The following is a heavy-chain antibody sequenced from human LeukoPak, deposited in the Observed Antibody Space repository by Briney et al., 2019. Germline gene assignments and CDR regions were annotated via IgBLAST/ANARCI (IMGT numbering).Heavy chain of an antibody. CDR2: IYPNSGGT. D-gene: IGHD4-23*01. V-gene: IGHV1-2*06. J-gene: IGHJ4*02. CDR1: GFTFTGYY. Sequence: ASVKVSCKASGFTFTGYYMHWVRQAPGQGLEWMGRIYPNSGGTNYAQKFQGRVTMTRDTSISTAYMELSSLTSDDTAVYYCARAFYGGNSAVGYWGQGTLVTVSS. CDR3: ARAFYGGNSAVGY.